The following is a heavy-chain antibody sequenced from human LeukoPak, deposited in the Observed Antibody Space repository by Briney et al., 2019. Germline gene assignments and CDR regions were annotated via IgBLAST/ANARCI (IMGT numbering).Heavy chain of an antibody. D-gene: IGHD3-10*01. CDR3: ATRYYYDSGSYSSFDY. V-gene: IGHV5-51*01. J-gene: IGHJ4*02. CDR1: GYSFTNYW. Sequence: GESLKISCKGSGYSFTNYWIGWVRQMPGKGLEWMGIIYPGDSDTRYSTSFQGQVTISADKSISTAYLQWSSLKASDTATYYYATRYYYDSGSYSSFDYWGQGTLVTVSS. CDR2: IYPGDSDT.